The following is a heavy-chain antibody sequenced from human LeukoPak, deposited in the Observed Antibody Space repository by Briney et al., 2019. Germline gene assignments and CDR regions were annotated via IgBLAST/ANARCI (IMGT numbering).Heavy chain of an antibody. CDR3: ARDLDTMIVVGFDY. Sequence: GGSLRLSCAASGFTVSSNYMSWVRQAPGKGLEWVSSISSSSSYIYYADSVKGRFTISRDNAKNSLYLQMNSLRAEDTAVYYCARDLDTMIVVGFDYWGQGTLVTVSS. D-gene: IGHD3-22*01. V-gene: IGHV3-21*01. CDR1: GFTVSSNY. CDR2: ISSSSSYI. J-gene: IGHJ4*02.